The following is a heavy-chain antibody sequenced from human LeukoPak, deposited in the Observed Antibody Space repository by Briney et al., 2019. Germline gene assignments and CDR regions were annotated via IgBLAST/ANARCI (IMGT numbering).Heavy chain of an antibody. CDR2: IYTSGST. CDR1: GGSISSGSYY. D-gene: IGHD6-13*01. Sequence: SETLSLTCTVSGGSISSGSYYWSWIRQPAGKGLEWIGRIYTSGSTNYNPSLKSRVTISVDTSKNQFSLKLSSVTAADTAVYYCARGNSPVAWQQLVIWGQGTLVTVSS. J-gene: IGHJ4*02. V-gene: IGHV4-61*02. CDR3: ARGNSPVAWQQLVI.